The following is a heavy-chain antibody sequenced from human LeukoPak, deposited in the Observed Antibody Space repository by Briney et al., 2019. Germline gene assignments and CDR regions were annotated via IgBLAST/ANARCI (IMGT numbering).Heavy chain of an antibody. Sequence: GGSLRLSCVASGFTFSSYSMNWVRQAPGKGLEWVSYISSSSSTIYYADSVKGRFTISRDNAKNSLYLQMNSLRDEDTAVYYCARETRRIVGATYYYYYGMDVWGQGTTVTVSS. V-gene: IGHV3-48*02. CDR3: ARETRRIVGATYYYYYGMDV. CDR2: ISSSSSTI. CDR1: GFTFSSYS. D-gene: IGHD1-26*01. J-gene: IGHJ6*02.